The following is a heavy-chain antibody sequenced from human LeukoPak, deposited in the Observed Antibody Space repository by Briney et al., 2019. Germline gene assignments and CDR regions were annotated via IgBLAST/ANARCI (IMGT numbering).Heavy chain of an antibody. V-gene: IGHV4-34*01. D-gene: IGHD3-9*01. CDR3: ARGYYDILTGYFIDY. CDR1: GGSFSGYY. J-gene: IGHJ4*02. Sequence: SETLSLTCAVYGGSFSGYYWSWIRQPPGKGLEWIGEINHSGSTNYNPSLKSRVAISVDTSKNQFSLKLSSVTAADTAVYYCARGYYDILTGYFIDYWGQGTLVTVSS. CDR2: INHSGST.